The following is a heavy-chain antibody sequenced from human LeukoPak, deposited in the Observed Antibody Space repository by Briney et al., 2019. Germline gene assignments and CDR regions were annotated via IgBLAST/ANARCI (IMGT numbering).Heavy chain of an antibody. Sequence: SETLSLTCTVSGGSISSGSYYWSWIRQPAGKGLEWIGRIYTSGSTNYNPSLKSRVTISVDTSKNQFSLKLSSVTAADTAVYYCARVGGLVDYWGQGTLVTVSS. CDR2: IYTSGST. V-gene: IGHV4-61*02. D-gene: IGHD2-15*01. CDR3: ARVGGLVDY. CDR1: GGSISSGSYY. J-gene: IGHJ4*02.